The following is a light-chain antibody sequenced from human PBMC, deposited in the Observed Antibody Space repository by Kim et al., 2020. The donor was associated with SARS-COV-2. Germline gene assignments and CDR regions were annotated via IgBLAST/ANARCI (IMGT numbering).Light chain of an antibody. CDR1: QSVSSN. Sequence: LSVSPGARATLSCGASQSVSSNLAWYQQKPGQPPRLLIYDASTRATGIPDRFSGSGSGTEFTLTISRLQSEDFAIYYCQQYNTWPRFGGGTKLEI. CDR2: DAS. V-gene: IGKV3-15*01. J-gene: IGKJ4*01. CDR3: QQYNTWPR.